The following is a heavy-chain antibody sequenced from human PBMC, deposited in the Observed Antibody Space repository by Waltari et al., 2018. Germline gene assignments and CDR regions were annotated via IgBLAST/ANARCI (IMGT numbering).Heavy chain of an antibody. V-gene: IGHV1-3*01. J-gene: IGHJ2*01. CDR3: ARDLSLYSSHWYFDL. Sequence: QVQLVQSGAEVKKPGASVKVSCKASGYTFTSYAMHWVRQAPGQRLEWMGWINAGNGNTKYSQKFQGRVTITRDTSASTAYMELSSLRSEDTAVYYCARDLSLYSSHWYFDLWGRGTLVTVSS. CDR1: GYTFTSYA. D-gene: IGHD6-13*01. CDR2: INAGNGNT.